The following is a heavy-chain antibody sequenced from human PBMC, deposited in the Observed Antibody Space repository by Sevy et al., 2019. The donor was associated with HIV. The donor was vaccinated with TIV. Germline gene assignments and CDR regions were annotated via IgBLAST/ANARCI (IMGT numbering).Heavy chain of an antibody. CDR3: AKDRCTGDVCENYYYALDI. CDR1: GFTFNSYA. D-gene: IGHD2-8*02. CDR2: ISKDGRTK. Sequence: GGSLRLSCAASGFTFNSYAMHWVRQAPGKGLEWVAVISKDGRTKYYAESVKGRFTISRDNSKNTLNLQMNSLGAEDTAVFYCAKDRCTGDVCENYYYALDIWGQGTTVTVSS. V-gene: IGHV3-30*18. J-gene: IGHJ6*02.